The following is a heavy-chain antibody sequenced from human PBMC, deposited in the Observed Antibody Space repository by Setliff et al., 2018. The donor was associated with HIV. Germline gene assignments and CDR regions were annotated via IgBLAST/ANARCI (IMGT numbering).Heavy chain of an antibody. CDR3: AGDSISGSYYVGQSFYGMDV. CDR1: GYTFTSYG. J-gene: IGHJ6*02. CDR2: ISAYNGNT. Sequence: ASVKVSCKASGYTFTSYGISWVRQAPGQGLEWMGWISAYNGNTNYAQKLQGRVTMTTDTSTSTAYMELRSLRSDDTAVYYCAGDSISGSYYVGQSFYGMDVWGQGTTVTVSS. V-gene: IGHV1-18*01. D-gene: IGHD1-26*01.